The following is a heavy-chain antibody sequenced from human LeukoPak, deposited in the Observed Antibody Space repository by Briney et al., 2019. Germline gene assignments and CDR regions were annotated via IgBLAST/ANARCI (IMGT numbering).Heavy chain of an antibody. V-gene: IGHV1-69-2*01. D-gene: IGHD4-17*01. J-gene: IGHJ4*02. CDR1: GYIFTDYY. Sequence: GATVKISCKASGYIFTDYYMHWVQRAPGKGLEYMGRVDPQTGETIYAEKFQGRVTMTADTSTDTAYMELTSLRSEDTAVYFCVTDDYGDYGARFWGQGSLVTVSS. CDR2: VDPQTGET. CDR3: VTDDYGDYGARF.